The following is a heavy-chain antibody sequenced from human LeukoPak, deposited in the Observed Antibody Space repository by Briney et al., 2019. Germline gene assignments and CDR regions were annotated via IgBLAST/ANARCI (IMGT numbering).Heavy chain of an antibody. CDR3: ARGGLGGATPDY. CDR2: VNNDGTGT. V-gene: IGHV3-74*01. Sequence: GGSLRLSCVVSGFTLNRYWIHWVRQAPGKGLVWVSYVNNDGTGTNYAASVKGRFTMSRDNARNTLYLQMNSLRAEDTAVYYCARGGLGGATPDYWGQGALVTVSS. CDR1: GFTLNRYW. D-gene: IGHD1-26*01. J-gene: IGHJ4*02.